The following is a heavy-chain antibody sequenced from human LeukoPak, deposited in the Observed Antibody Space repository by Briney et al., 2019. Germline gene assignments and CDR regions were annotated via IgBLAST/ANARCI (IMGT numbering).Heavy chain of an antibody. D-gene: IGHD1-26*01. CDR1: GFTFSSYG. Sequence: GGSLRLSCAASGFTFSSYGMHWVRQAPGKGLEWVAVISYDGSNKYYADSVKGRFTISRDNSKNALYLQMNSLRAEDTAVYYCAKDRSGSFLEGGTFDYWGQGTLVTVSS. CDR2: ISYDGSNK. V-gene: IGHV3-30*18. J-gene: IGHJ4*02. CDR3: AKDRSGSFLEGGTFDY.